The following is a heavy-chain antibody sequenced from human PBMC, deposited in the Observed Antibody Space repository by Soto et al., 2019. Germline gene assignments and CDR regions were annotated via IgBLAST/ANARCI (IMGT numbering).Heavy chain of an antibody. V-gene: IGHV1-46*03. J-gene: IGHJ4*02. Sequence: QVQLVQSGAEVKKPGDSVKVSCKASGYTLTSYYMHWVRQAPGQGLEWMGRINPTDGSTAYSQTFQGRVTMTRDTSTSTVYMERSSLRSEDTAVYYCAMLSHRRYFDYWGQGTLVTVSS. CDR3: AMLSHRRYFDY. CDR1: GYTLTSYY. D-gene: IGHD3-16*02. CDR2: INPTDGST.